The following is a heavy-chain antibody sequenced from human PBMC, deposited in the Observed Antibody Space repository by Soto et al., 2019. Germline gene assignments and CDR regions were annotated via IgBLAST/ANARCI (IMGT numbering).Heavy chain of an antibody. D-gene: IGHD5-12*01. CDR2: TYYRSKWYN. Sequence: SPTLSLTCAISGGSDSRNSAAWNWIRQSPSRGLEWLGRTYYRSKWYNDYAVSVKSRITINPDTSKNQFSLQLNSVTPEDTAVYYCTRDLGWLIDYWGQGTLVTVSS. CDR1: GGSDSRNSAA. CDR3: TRDLGWLIDY. J-gene: IGHJ4*02. V-gene: IGHV6-1*01.